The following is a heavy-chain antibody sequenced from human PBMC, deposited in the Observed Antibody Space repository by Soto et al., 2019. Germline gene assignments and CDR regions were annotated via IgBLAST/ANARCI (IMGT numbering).Heavy chain of an antibody. CDR2: INHSGST. J-gene: IGHJ4*02. V-gene: IGHV4-34*01. D-gene: IGHD3-16*01. CDR1: GGSFSGYY. Sequence: QVQLQQWGAGLLKPSETLSLTCAVYGGSFSGYYWSWIRQPPGKGLEWIGEINHSGSTNYNPSLKRRVTISVDTSKNQFSLKLSSVTAADTAVYYCARYPTFGPRSFDYWGQGTLVTVSS. CDR3: ARYPTFGPRSFDY.